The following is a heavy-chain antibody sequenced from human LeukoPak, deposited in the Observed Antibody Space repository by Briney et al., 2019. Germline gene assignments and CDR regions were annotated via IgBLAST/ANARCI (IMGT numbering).Heavy chain of an antibody. CDR1: GFTFRSFS. CDR2: ISTSSSYI. V-gene: IGHV3-21*01. J-gene: IGHJ4*02. CDR3: ARQDWLGDRYYFDS. D-gene: IGHD3-9*01. Sequence: PGGSLRLSCAASGFTFRSFSMAWVRQAPGKGLEWVPFISTSSSYIYYADSVKGRFTISRDNARNSLYLQMNSLRAEDTAVYYCARQDWLGDRYYFDSWGQGTLVTVSS.